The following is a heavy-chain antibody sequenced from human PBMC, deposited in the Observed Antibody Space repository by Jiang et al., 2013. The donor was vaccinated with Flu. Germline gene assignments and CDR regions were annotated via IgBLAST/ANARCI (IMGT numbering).Heavy chain of an antibody. CDR3: ARILGRTGTTWAFDY. J-gene: IGHJ4*02. V-gene: IGHV2-70*01. D-gene: IGHD1-1*01. CDR1: GFSLSTSGMC. Sequence: NPTQTLTLTCAFSGFSLSTSGMCVSWIRQPPGKALEWLALIDWDDDKYYSTSLKTRLTISKDTSKNQVVLTMTNMDPVDTATYYCARILGRTGTTWAFDYWGQGTLVTVSS. CDR2: IDWDDDK.